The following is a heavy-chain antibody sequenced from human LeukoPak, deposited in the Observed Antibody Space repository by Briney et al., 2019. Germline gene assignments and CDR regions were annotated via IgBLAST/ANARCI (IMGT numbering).Heavy chain of an antibody. V-gene: IGHV5-51*01. J-gene: IGHJ4*02. Sequence: GESLKISCRVSGYSFTSYWIGWVRQMPGKGLEWMGIIYPGDSETRYSPSFQGQVTISADRSTRTAYLQWSSLKASDTAMYYCARHLGYLEYSGYDPFDSWGQGTLVTVSS. CDR1: GYSFTSYW. CDR3: ARHLGYLEYSGYDPFDS. CDR2: IYPGDSET. D-gene: IGHD5-12*01.